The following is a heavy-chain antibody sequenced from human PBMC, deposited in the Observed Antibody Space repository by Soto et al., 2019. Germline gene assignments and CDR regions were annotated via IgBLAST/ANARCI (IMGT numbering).Heavy chain of an antibody. D-gene: IGHD5-18*01. V-gene: IGHV3-30-3*01. CDR2: ISYDGSNK. CDR1: GFTFSSYA. J-gene: IGHJ6*02. CDR3: ARDRDTAMANYYYYGMDV. Sequence: GSLRLSCAASGFTFSSYAMHWVRQAPGKGLEWVAVISYDGSNKYYADSVKGRFTISRDNSKNTLYLQMNSLRAEDTAVYYCARDRDTAMANYYYYGMDVWGQGTTVTVSS.